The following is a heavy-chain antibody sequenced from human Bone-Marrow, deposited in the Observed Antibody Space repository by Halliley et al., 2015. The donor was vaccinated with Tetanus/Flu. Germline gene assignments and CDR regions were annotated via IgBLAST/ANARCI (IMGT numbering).Heavy chain of an antibody. Sequence: GLGWIGFISYSGSINYNPSLKSRVTISIDTSKNQFSLKLSSVTAADTAIYYCARDIGYPFDHWGQGTLVTASS. CDR2: ISYSGSI. J-gene: IGHJ4*02. CDR3: ARDIGYPFDH. V-gene: IGHV4-59*01. D-gene: IGHD1-1*01.